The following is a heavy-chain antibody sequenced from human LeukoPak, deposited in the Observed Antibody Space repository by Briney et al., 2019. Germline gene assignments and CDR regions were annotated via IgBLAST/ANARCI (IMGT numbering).Heavy chain of an antibody. CDR3: ARHISGSYAHFDY. CDR2: IYYSGST. CDR1: GGSISDYY. Sequence: PSETLSLTCTVSGGSISDYYWSWIRQPPGKGLEWIGYIYYSGSTNYNPSLKSRVTISVDTSKNQFSLNLSSVTAADTAVYYCARHISGSYAHFDYWGQGTLVTVSS. J-gene: IGHJ4*02. D-gene: IGHD1-26*01. V-gene: IGHV4-59*08.